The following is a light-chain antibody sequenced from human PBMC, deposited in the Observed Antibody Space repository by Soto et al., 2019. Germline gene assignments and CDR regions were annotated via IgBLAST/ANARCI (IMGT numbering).Light chain of an antibody. Sequence: QSVLTQPTSVSAASGQKVTISCSGSSSNIGSNYVSWYQQLPGTAPKLLIYENYKRPSGIPDRFSGSKSGTSATLGITGLQTGDEADYHCGTWDNSLSGGVFGGGTKLTVL. CDR1: SSNIGSNY. V-gene: IGLV1-51*02. CDR2: ENY. CDR3: GTWDNSLSGGV. J-gene: IGLJ2*01.